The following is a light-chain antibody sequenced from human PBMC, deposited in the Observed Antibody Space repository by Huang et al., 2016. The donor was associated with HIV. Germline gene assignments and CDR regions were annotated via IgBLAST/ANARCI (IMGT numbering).Light chain of an antibody. J-gene: IGKJ4*01. CDR3: QQSYNTPLT. Sequence: DIQMTQSPSSLFASVGDRVTITCRASQSINSYLNWYQQKPGKAPKVLIYAASSLQSGVTSRFSGSGSGTDFTLTINRLQPEDFAIYYCQQSYNTPLTFGGGTRLEIK. V-gene: IGKV1-39*01. CDR2: AAS. CDR1: QSINSY.